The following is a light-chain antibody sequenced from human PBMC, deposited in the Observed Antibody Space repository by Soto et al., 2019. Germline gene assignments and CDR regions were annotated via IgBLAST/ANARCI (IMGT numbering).Light chain of an antibody. CDR2: AAS. CDR1: QGISAS. J-gene: IGKJ4*01. Sequence: QMTQSPSSVSASVGDRVTITCRASQGISASLAWYQQKPGKAPDLLIYAASSLQSGVPSRFRGSRSGTDFVHTCSSLQPEDFAAYQCHEANSLPLTFGGGTKVVIK. CDR3: HEANSLPLT. V-gene: IGKV1-12*01.